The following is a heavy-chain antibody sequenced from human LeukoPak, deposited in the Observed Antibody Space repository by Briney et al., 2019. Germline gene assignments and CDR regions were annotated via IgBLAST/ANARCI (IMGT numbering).Heavy chain of an antibody. Sequence: ASVKVSCKASGGTFSSYAISWVRQAPGQGLEWMGGIIPIFGTANYAQKFQGRVTITTDESTSTAYMELSSLRSEDTAVYYCATGEYSYGYHYYYYYYMDVWGKGTTVTVSS. CDR2: IIPIFGTA. V-gene: IGHV1-69*05. CDR3: ATGEYSYGYHYYYYYYMDV. D-gene: IGHD5-18*01. J-gene: IGHJ6*03. CDR1: GGTFSSYA.